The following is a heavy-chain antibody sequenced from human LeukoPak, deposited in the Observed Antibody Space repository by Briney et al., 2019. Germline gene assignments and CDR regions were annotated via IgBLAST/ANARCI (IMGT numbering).Heavy chain of an antibody. Sequence: SETLSLTCTVSGGSMRSGDYYWSWIRQPPGKGLEWIGYIYYSGSTYYNPSPKSRVTISVDTSKNQFSLKLSSVTAADTAVYYCAIFPVPAAMDADYWGQGTLVTVSS. V-gene: IGHV4-30-4*08. CDR1: GGSMRSGDYY. D-gene: IGHD2-2*01. CDR3: AIFPVPAAMDADY. J-gene: IGHJ4*02. CDR2: IYYSGST.